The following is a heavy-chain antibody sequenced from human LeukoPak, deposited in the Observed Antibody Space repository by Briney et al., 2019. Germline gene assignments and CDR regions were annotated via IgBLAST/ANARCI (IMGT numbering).Heavy chain of an antibody. J-gene: IGHJ4*02. Sequence: SVKVSCKASGGTFSSHAISCVRQAPGQGLEWMGRIIPILGTTNYAQKFQGRVTITTDESTSTAYMELSSLRSGDTAVYYCAIEGYDFWGRYPLYYFDYWGQGTLVTVSS. CDR1: GGTFSSHA. CDR2: IIPILGTT. D-gene: IGHD3-3*01. V-gene: IGHV1-69*11. CDR3: AIEGYDFWGRYPLYYFDY.